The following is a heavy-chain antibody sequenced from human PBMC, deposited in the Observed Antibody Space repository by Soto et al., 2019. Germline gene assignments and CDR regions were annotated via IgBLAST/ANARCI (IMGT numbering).Heavy chain of an antibody. Sequence: EVQLVESGGGLVQPGGSLRLSCEASAFTLSSYWMSWVRQAPGKGLEWVANIKPDGSEKYYVDSVKGRFTISRDNTKNSLYLQMITVRPEDTAIYYCARDYEFGFDIWGQGTLVTVSS. CDR3: ARDYEFGFDI. CDR2: IKPDGSEK. V-gene: IGHV3-7*01. J-gene: IGHJ3*02. CDR1: AFTLSSYW. D-gene: IGHD3-22*01.